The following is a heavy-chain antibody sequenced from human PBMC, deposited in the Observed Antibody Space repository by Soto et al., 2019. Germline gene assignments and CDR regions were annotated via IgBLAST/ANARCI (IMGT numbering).Heavy chain of an antibody. D-gene: IGHD6-19*01. Sequence: QVQLVGSGGGLVKPRGSLRLSCAASGFSFSDYYMSWIRQAPGKGLEWVSYISSSGSTIYYADSVKGRFTISRDNAKNSLYLQMNSLRAEDTAVNYCARDFAGYSSGWHSLYYYYYYMDVWGKGTTVTVSS. CDR3: ARDFAGYSSGWHSLYYYYYYMDV. V-gene: IGHV3-11*01. CDR2: ISSSGSTI. CDR1: GFSFSDYY. J-gene: IGHJ6*03.